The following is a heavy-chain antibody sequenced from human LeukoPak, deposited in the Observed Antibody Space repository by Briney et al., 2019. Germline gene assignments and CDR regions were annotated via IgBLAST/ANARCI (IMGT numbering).Heavy chain of an antibody. CDR3: AREGGEQQGMDV. Sequence: GGSLRLSCAASGFIFSPYAMSWVRQAPGKGLEWVAGIAGGDDRFYADSVKGRLSISRDNSKNTVDLQMNSLRAEDTAVYYCAREGGEQQGMDVWGQGTTVTVSS. CDR1: GFIFSPYA. V-gene: IGHV3-23*01. D-gene: IGHD3-10*01. J-gene: IGHJ6*02. CDR2: IAGGDDR.